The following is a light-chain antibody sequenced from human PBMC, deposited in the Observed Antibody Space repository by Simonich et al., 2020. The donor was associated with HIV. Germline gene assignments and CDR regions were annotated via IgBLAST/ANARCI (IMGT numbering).Light chain of an antibody. Sequence: DIQMTQSPSSLSASVGDRVTITCRASQSISTYLNWYQQKPGKAPKFLIYAASSLQSGVPSRFSASGSGTAFTLTISSLQPEDFATYYCQQSYSTPRTFGQGTKVEIK. V-gene: IGKV1-39*01. CDR3: QQSYSTPRT. J-gene: IGKJ1*01. CDR1: QSISTY. CDR2: AAS.